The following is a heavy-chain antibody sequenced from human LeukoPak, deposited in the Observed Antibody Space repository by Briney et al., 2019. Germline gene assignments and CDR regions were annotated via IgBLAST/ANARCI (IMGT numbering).Heavy chain of an antibody. V-gene: IGHV1-69*13. CDR3: ARTVTSAKSYYYYYGMDV. CDR2: IIPIFGTA. Sequence: ASVKVSCKASGGTFSSYAISWVRQAPGQGLEWMGGIIPIFGTANYAQKFQGRVTITADESTSTAYMELSSLRSEDTAVYYSARTVTSAKSYYYYYGMDVWGQGTTVTVSS. D-gene: IGHD4-11*01. CDR1: GGTFSSYA. J-gene: IGHJ6*02.